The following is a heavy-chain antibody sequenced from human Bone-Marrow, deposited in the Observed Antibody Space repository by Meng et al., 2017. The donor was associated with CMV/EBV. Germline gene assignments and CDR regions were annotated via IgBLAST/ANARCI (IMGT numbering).Heavy chain of an antibody. V-gene: IGHV1-2*02. D-gene: IGHD3-3*01. J-gene: IGHJ6*02. Sequence: ASVKVSCKASGYTFTGYQVQWVRQAPGQGLEWVGWINPHSGGTNYAQKFQGRVTLTRDTSISTAYMDLSRLTSDDTAVYYCARAAQFLPYGFDVWGRGTTVTVSS. CDR3: ARAAQFLPYGFDV. CDR2: INPHSGGT. CDR1: GYTFTGYQ.